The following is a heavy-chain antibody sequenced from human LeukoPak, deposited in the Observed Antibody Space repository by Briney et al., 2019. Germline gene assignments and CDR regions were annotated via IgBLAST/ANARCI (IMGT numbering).Heavy chain of an antibody. D-gene: IGHD2-2*01. CDR3: ALIPYCTTATCYYFDF. CDR1: GYTFTNYD. Sequence: ASVNVSCKASGYTFTNYDIQWVRQAPGQRLEWMGWINAGHGNTKYSQKFQGRVTITRDTSASTAYMELSSLRSDDTAVYYCALIPYCTTATCYYFDFWGQGTLVTVSS. J-gene: IGHJ4*02. CDR2: INAGHGNT. V-gene: IGHV1-3*01.